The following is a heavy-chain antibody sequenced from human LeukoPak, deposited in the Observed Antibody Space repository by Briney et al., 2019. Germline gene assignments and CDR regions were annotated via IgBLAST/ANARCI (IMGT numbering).Heavy chain of an antibody. J-gene: IGHJ4*02. CDR2: INTDGSIT. Sequence: PGGSLRLSCAASGFTFSDYWIHWVRQAPGKGLVWVSRINTDGSITNYADSVKGRFTISRDNSKSTLYLQMNSLRAEDTAVYYCARPTGVHLWSGYFDYWGQGTLVTVSS. CDR3: ARPTGVHLWSGYFDY. D-gene: IGHD1-1*01. V-gene: IGHV3-74*01. CDR1: GFTFSDYW.